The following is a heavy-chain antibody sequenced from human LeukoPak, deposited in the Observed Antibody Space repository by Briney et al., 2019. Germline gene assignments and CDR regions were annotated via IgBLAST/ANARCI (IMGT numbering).Heavy chain of an antibody. CDR1: GFTVSTNS. J-gene: IGHJ4*02. CDR3: ARERGSGSYDY. D-gene: IGHD1-26*01. V-gene: IGHV3-66*01. CDR2: IYSDNT. Sequence: PGGSLRLSCTVSGFTVSTNSMSWVRQAPGKGLEWVSFIYSDNTHYSDSVKGRFTISRDNSKNTLYLQMNSLRAEDTAVYYCARERGSGSYDYWGQGTLVTVSS.